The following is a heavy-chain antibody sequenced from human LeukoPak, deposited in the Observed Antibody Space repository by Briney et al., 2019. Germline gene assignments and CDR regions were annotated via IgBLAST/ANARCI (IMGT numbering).Heavy chain of an antibody. V-gene: IGHV4-59*01. CDR2: IYYSGST. D-gene: IGHD3-9*01. CDR3: ARPLRYFDWLRMDV. Sequence: SETLSLTCTVSGGSISSYYWSWIRQPPGKGLEWIGYIYYSGSTNYNPSLKSRVTISVDTSKNQFSLKLSSVTAADTAVYYCARPLRYFDWLRMDVWGQGTTVTVSS. J-gene: IGHJ6*02. CDR1: GGSISSYY.